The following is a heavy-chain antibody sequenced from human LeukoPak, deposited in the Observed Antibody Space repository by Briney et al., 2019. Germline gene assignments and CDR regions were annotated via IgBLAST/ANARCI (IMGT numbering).Heavy chain of an antibody. Sequence: GGSLRLSCAASGFIFSDYYMSWIRQAPGKGLERVSYISSSGSYTNSADSVKGRFTISRDNAKNSLYLQMNSLRAEDTAVYYFARGGSNYYFDYWGQGTLVTVSS. CDR1: GFIFSDYY. V-gene: IGHV3-11*05. CDR3: ARGGSNYYFDY. D-gene: IGHD1-26*01. J-gene: IGHJ4*02. CDR2: ISSSGSYT.